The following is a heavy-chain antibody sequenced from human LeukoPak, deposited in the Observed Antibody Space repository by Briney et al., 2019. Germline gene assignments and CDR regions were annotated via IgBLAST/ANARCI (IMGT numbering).Heavy chain of an antibody. CDR3: ARDRSLSSVEKRPSDY. V-gene: IGHV1-18*01. CDR2: ISAYNGNT. J-gene: IGHJ4*02. CDR1: GYTFTSYG. Sequence: GASVKVSCKASGYTFTSYGISWVRQAPGQGLEWMGWISAYNGNTNYTQNLQGRVTMTTDTSTNTAYMELRSLRSDDTAVYYCARDRSLSSVEKRPSDYWGQGTPVTISS. D-gene: IGHD3-22*01.